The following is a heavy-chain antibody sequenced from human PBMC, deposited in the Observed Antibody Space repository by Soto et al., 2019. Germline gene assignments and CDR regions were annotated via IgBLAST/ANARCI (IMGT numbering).Heavy chain of an antibody. CDR2: IYHSGST. CDR3: ARLRASIRGLGKDYNYYGIDA. V-gene: IGHV4-4*02. CDR1: GGSISSSNW. D-gene: IGHD7-27*01. J-gene: IGHJ6*02. Sequence: PSETLSLTCAVPGGSISSSNWWSWVRQPPGKGLEWIGEIYHSGSTNYNPSLKSRVTISVDKSKNQFSLKLSSVTAADTAVYYCARLRASIRGLGKDYNYYGIDAWGQGTTVT.